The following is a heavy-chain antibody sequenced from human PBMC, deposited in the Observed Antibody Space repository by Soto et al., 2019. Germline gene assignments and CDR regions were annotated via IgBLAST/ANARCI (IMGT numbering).Heavy chain of an antibody. CDR1: GFSLSTSGVG. Sequence: QITLKESGPTLVRPTQTLTLTCTFSGFSLSTSGVGVGWIRQPPGKALEWLALIYWDDDKRYSPSLKSRLPLTTDTPKNPXXLXMXXMDPVDTATYSCAHSRCGGDCLQSYSSHYYYGMDVWGQGTTVTVSS. D-gene: IGHD2-21*02. CDR3: AHSRCGGDCLQSYSSHYYYGMDV. V-gene: IGHV2-5*02. CDR2: IYWDDDK. J-gene: IGHJ6*02.